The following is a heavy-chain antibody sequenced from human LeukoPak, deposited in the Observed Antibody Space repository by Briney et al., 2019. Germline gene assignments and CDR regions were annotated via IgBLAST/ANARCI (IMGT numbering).Heavy chain of an antibody. D-gene: IGHD1-26*01. CDR3: ARDRGRNY. Sequence: SETLSLXCAVYGGSFSGYYWSWIRQPPGKGLEWIGYIYYSGSTYYNPSLKSRVTISVDTSKNQFSLKLSSVTAADTAVYYCARDRGRNYWGQGTLVTVSS. CDR1: GGSFSGYY. V-gene: IGHV4-30-4*08. J-gene: IGHJ4*02. CDR2: IYYSGST.